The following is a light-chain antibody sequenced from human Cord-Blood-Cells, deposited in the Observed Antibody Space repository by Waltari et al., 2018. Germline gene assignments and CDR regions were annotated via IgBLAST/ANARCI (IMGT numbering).Light chain of an antibody. V-gene: IGLV1-47*01. CDR2: RNN. CDR1: SSNIGSHY. CDR3: AAWDDSLSGRV. J-gene: IGLJ3*02. Sequence: QSVLTQPPPASGTPGQRVTISCSGSSSNIGSHYVYWYQQLPGTAPKLLIYRNNQRPSGVPDRFSGSKSGTSASLAISGLRSEDEADYYCAAWDDSLSGRVFGGGTKLTVL.